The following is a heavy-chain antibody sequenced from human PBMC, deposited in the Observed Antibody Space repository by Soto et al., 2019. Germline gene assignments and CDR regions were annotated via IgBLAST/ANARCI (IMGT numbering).Heavy chain of an antibody. Sequence: QVQLQESGPGLVKPSQTLSLTCTVSGGSISSGGYYWSWIRQHPGKGLEWIGYIYYSGSTYYNPSLKGRVNISVATSKNQFSLKLSSVTAADRAVYYCAGVRGVNWFDPWGQGTLVTVSS. D-gene: IGHD3-10*01. CDR1: GGSISSGGYY. V-gene: IGHV4-31*03. CDR2: IYYSGST. J-gene: IGHJ5*02. CDR3: AGVRGVNWFDP.